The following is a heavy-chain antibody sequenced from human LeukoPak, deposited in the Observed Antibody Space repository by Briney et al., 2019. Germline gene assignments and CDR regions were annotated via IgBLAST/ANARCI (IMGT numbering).Heavy chain of an antibody. CDR1: GYTFTSYG. Sequence: ASVKVSCKASGYTFTSYGISWVRQAPGQGLEWMGWISAYNGNINYAQKLQGRVTMTTDTSTSTAYMELRSLRSDDTAVYYCAREYSIAVAFDAFDIWGQGTMVTVSS. J-gene: IGHJ3*02. V-gene: IGHV1-18*01. CDR3: AREYSIAVAFDAFDI. D-gene: IGHD6-19*01. CDR2: ISAYNGNI.